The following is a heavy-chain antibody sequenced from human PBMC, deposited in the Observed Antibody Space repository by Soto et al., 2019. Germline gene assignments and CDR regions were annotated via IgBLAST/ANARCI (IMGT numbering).Heavy chain of an antibody. Sequence: PSDTLSLTCAVSGGSISSYYWSWIRQPAGRGLEWIGRIYTSGSTNYNPSLKSRVTMSVDTSKKQFSLKLSSVTAADTAVYYCARVRRLYYDSSGCFQGFDYWGDGTLVPIYS. CDR1: GGSISSYY. CDR2: IYTSGST. D-gene: IGHD3-22*01. CDR3: ARVRRLYYDSSGCFQGFDY. V-gene: IGHV4-4*07. J-gene: IGHJ4*01.